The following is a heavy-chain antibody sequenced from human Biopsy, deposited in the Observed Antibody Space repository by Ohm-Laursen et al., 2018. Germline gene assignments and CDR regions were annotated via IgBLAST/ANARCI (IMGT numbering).Heavy chain of an antibody. Sequence: ASVKVSCKSSSYTFTDYNIHWMRQAPGQGLEWLGYINCKTGATNYAQKFQGTVTMTRDTSISTAYLALGSLRSADTAIYYCARDPLNGHKHFDYWGQGTLVTVSS. CDR2: INCKTGAT. J-gene: IGHJ4*02. CDR3: ARDPLNGHKHFDY. V-gene: IGHV1-2*02. D-gene: IGHD2-8*01. CDR1: SYTFTDYN.